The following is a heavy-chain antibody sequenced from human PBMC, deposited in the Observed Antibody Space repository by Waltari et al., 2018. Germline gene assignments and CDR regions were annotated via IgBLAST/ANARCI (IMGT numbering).Heavy chain of an antibody. J-gene: IGHJ4*02. CDR2: IYSGGST. D-gene: IGHD1-1*01. Sequence: EVQLVESGGGLVQPGGSLRLSCAASGFPVSSNFMTWVRQAPGKGLEWVSLIYSGGSTSYADSAKGRFTFSRDSSKNTLWLQMNSLRIEDTAVYYCARATRPFYFDSWGQGILVTVSS. V-gene: IGHV3-66*02. CDR3: ARATRPFYFDS. CDR1: GFPVSSNF.